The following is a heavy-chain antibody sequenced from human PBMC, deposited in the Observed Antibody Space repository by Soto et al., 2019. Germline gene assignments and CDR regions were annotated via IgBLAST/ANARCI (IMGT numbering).Heavy chain of an antibody. Sequence: QVQLVQSGAEVKKPGASVKVSCKASGYTFTSYGISWVRQAPGQGLEWMGWISAYNGNTNYAQKLQGRVTMTTNTSTRAAYNELRSLRSDETAGYYCARERRGNPVYWAQGTLVTVAS. J-gene: IGHJ4*02. D-gene: IGHD4-4*01. CDR2: ISAYNGNT. V-gene: IGHV1-18*01. CDR3: ARERRGNPVY. CDR1: GYTFTSYG.